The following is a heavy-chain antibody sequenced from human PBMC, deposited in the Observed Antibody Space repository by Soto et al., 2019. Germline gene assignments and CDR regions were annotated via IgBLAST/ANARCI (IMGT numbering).Heavy chain of an antibody. D-gene: IGHD3-9*01. J-gene: IGHJ4*02. CDR2: ISYDGSNK. CDR1: GFTFSSYG. V-gene: IGHV3-30*18. Sequence: QVQLVESGGGVVQPGRSLRLSCAASGFTFSSYGMHWVRQAPGKGLEWVAVISYDGSNKYYADSVKGRFTISRDNSKNTLYLQMHSPRAEDTAVYYCAKDPGILTGPTPDYWGQGTLVTVSS. CDR3: AKDPGILTGPTPDY.